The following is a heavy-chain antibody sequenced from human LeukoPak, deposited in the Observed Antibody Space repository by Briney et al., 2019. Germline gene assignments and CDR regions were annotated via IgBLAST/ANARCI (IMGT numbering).Heavy chain of an antibody. CDR2: ISSSSSYI. D-gene: IGHD3-10*01. Sequence: GGSLRLSCVASGFTFRTYWMNWVRQAPGKGLEWVSSISSSSSYIYYADSVKGRFTISRDNAKNTLYLQMNSLRAEDTAVYYCASDSRSDYYGSGAVAFDIWGQGTMVTVSS. CDR3: ASDSRSDYYGSGAVAFDI. CDR1: GFTFRTYW. J-gene: IGHJ3*02. V-gene: IGHV3-21*01.